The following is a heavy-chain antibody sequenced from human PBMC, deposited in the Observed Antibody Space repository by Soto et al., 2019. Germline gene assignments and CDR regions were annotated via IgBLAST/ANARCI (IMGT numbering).Heavy chain of an antibody. CDR3: ARDKYSYGYHYYYGMDV. D-gene: IGHD5-18*01. V-gene: IGHV1-2*02. J-gene: IGHJ6*02. CDR1: GYTFTGYY. Sequence: ASVKVSCKAPGYTFTGYYMHWVRQAPGQGLEWMGWINPNSGGTNYAQKFQGRGTMTRDTSISTAYMELSRLRSDDTAVYYCARDKYSYGYHYYYGMDVWGQGTTVTVSS. CDR2: INPNSGGT.